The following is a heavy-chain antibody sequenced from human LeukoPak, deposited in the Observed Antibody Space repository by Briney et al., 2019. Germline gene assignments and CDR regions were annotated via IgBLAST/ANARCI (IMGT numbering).Heavy chain of an antibody. Sequence: GGSLRLSCAASGFTFNSYAMSWVRQAPWDRLQWVSGISDSGGNTYYADSVRGRFTISRDNSKNTLYLQMNSLRAEDTAVYYCARNRSSWLIDYWGQGTLVTVSS. J-gene: IGHJ4*02. CDR1: GFTFNSYA. D-gene: IGHD6-6*01. V-gene: IGHV3-23*01. CDR3: ARNRSSWLIDY. CDR2: ISDSGGNT.